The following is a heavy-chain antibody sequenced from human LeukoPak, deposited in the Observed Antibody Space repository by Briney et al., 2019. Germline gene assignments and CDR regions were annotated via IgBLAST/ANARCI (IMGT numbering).Heavy chain of an antibody. Sequence: HPGRSLRPSCAASGFTFDDYAMHWVRQAPGKGLEWVSGISWNSGSIGYADSVKGRFTISRDNAKNSLYLQMNSLRAEDTALYYCAKDIHVYSYGSDAFDIWGQGTMVTVSS. D-gene: IGHD5-18*01. V-gene: IGHV3-9*01. CDR1: GFTFDDYA. J-gene: IGHJ3*02. CDR2: ISWNSGSI. CDR3: AKDIHVYSYGSDAFDI.